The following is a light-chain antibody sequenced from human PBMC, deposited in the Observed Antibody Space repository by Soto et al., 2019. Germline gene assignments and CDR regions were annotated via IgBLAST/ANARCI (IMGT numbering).Light chain of an antibody. CDR3: SSYAHSSIYV. CDR2: DVS. CDR1: SSDVGGYNY. J-gene: IGLJ1*01. Sequence: QSALTQPASVSGSPGQSITISCTGTSSDVGGYNYVSWYQQHPGKAPKLMICDVSNRPSGVSNRFSGSKSGNTASLTISGLHADDEADYYCSSYAHSSIYVFGTGTKLTVL. V-gene: IGLV2-14*03.